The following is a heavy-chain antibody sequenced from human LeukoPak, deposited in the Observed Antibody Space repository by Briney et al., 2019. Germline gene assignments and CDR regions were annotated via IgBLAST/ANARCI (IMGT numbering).Heavy chain of an antibody. CDR1: GGSFSGYY. Sequence: SETLSLTCAVYGGSFSGYYWSWIRQPPGKGLEWIGEINHSGSTNYNPSLKSRVTISVDTSKNEFSLKLSSVTAADTAVYYCAREVDNWNVLRWFDPWGQGTLVTVS. CDR3: AREVDNWNVLRWFDP. D-gene: IGHD1-1*01. CDR2: INHSGST. J-gene: IGHJ5*02. V-gene: IGHV4-34*01.